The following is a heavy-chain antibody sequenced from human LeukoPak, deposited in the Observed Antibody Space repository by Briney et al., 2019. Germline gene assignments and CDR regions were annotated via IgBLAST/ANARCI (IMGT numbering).Heavy chain of an antibody. CDR1: GFTFGDYA. CDR2: IRSKAYGGTT. CDR3: TRDYGDYKGDS. D-gene: IGHD4-17*01. J-gene: IGHJ5*01. Sequence: GRSLRLSCTASGFTFGDYAVIWVRQAPGKGLEWVGFIRSKAYGGTTEYAASVKGRISFTRDDSKSIAYVQITSPTTEDTAVYYCTRDYGDYKGDSWGQGTLVTVSS. V-gene: IGHV3-49*04.